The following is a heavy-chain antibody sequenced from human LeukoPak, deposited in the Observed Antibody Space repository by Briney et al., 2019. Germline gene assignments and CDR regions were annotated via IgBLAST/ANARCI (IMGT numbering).Heavy chain of an antibody. CDR1: GFTFSTNG. Sequence: GGSLRLSCAASGFTFSTNGMHWVRQAPGKGLEWVAFIRYDGSNEYYADSVKGRFTISRDNSKNTLYLQMNSLTAEGTAVYYCVKRVVAATQPGDYFDSWGQRTLVTVSS. D-gene: IGHD2-15*01. CDR2: IRYDGSNE. CDR3: VKRVVAATQPGDYFDS. J-gene: IGHJ4*02. V-gene: IGHV3-30*02.